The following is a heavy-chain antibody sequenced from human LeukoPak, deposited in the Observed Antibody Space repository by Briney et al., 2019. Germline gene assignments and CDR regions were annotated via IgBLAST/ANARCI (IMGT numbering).Heavy chain of an antibody. J-gene: IGHJ4*02. CDR3: ARVDYYDSSGNQAPHYFDY. D-gene: IGHD3-22*01. CDR2: INHSGST. Sequence: PSETLSLTCTVSGGSISSYYWSWIRQPPGKGLEWIGEINHSGSTNYNPSLKSRVTISVDTSKNQFSLKLSSVTAADTAVYYCARVDYYDSSGNQAPHYFDYWGQGTLVTVSS. V-gene: IGHV4-34*01. CDR1: GGSISSYY.